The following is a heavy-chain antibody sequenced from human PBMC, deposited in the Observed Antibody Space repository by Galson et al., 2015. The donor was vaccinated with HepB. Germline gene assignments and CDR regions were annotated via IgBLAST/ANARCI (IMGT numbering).Heavy chain of an antibody. CDR1: GFSLTTSGMC. CDR3: ARTYYSYGMDV. Sequence: PALVKPTPTLTLTCTFSGFSLTTSGMCVSWLRQPPGKALEWLARIDWDDDEYYSTSLKTRLTISKDTSKNQVVLTMTNMDPVDTATYYCARTYYSYGMDVWGQGTTVTVS. J-gene: IGHJ6*02. CDR2: IDWDDDE. V-gene: IGHV2-70*11.